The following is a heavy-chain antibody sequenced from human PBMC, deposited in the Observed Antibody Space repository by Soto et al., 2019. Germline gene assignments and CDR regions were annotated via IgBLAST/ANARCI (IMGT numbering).Heavy chain of an antibody. CDR1: GFTFTSYW. CDR2: IDTDGSDT. V-gene: IGHV3-74*01. CDR3: ATLNSFGSDY. D-gene: IGHD5-18*01. Sequence: EGSLRLSCAASGFTFTSYWMHWVRQAPGKGLVWVPYIDTDGSDTIYADSVKGQFTISRDNAKNTVYLQMNSLRVEDTAVYYRATLNSFGSDYWGQGTQVTVSS. J-gene: IGHJ4*02.